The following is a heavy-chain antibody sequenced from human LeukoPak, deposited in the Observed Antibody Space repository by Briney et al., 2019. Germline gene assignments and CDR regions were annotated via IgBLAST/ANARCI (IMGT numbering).Heavy chain of an antibody. CDR1: GGPITYDY. V-gene: IGHV4-59*01. D-gene: IGHD5-24*01. Sequence: PSETLSLTCTVSGGPITYDYWSWIRQSPGKGLEWIGYIYTSGTTNYNPSLESRVTISIDTSKNQFSLRLTSVAAADTAVYYCARSRRDGSKYYFDYWGQGTLVTVSS. CDR3: ARSRRDGSKYYFDY. CDR2: IYTSGTT. J-gene: IGHJ4*02.